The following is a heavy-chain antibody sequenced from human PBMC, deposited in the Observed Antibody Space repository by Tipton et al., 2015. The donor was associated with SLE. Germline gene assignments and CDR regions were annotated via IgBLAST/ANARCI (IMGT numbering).Heavy chain of an antibody. CDR2: IYYSGGT. V-gene: IGHV4-59*01. CDR1: GGSMSPYY. CDR3: ARYSLTSWHHDL. D-gene: IGHD2-2*01. J-gene: IGHJ2*01. Sequence: TLSLTCTVSGGSMSPYYWSWIRLPPGKGLEWLGYIYYSGGTSYNPSLNSRVTISVDTSRNQFSLKLTAVTAEDSAVYDCARYSLTSWHHDLWGRSTLVTVSS.